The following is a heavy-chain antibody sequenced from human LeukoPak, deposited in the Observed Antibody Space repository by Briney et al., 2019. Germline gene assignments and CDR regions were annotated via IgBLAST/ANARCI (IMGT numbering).Heavy chain of an antibody. Sequence: GGSLRLSCAASGFTVSSNYMSWVRQAPGKGLEWVSVIYSGGSTYYADSVKGRFTISRDNSKNTLYLQMNSLRAEDTAVYYCAKDGDKLLWFGELLYNWFDPWGQGTLVTVSS. CDR1: GFTVSSNY. CDR3: AKDGDKLLWFGELLYNWFDP. V-gene: IGHV3-53*01. J-gene: IGHJ5*02. D-gene: IGHD3-10*01. CDR2: IYSGGST.